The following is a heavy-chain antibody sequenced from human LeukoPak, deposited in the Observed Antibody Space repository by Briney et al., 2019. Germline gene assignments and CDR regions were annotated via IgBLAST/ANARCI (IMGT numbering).Heavy chain of an antibody. D-gene: IGHD2-21*02. J-gene: IGHJ4*02. CDR2: VFWDDDK. CDR3: THIDRVTPGTRLDY. CDR1: GISLNTVGVG. V-gene: IGHV2-5*02. Sequence: SGPTLVKPTQTHTLICTISGISLNTVGVGVGWVRQPPGKALEWLALVFWDDDKRYTPSLKSRLTITRDSSRNQVVLTMTNLDPVDTATYVCTHIDRVTPGTRLDYWGQGIPVTVSS.